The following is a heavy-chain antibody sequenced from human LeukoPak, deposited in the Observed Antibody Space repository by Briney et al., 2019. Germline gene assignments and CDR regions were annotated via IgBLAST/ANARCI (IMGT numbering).Heavy chain of an antibody. Sequence: GGSLRLSCAASGFTFSRYSINWVRQAPGKGLEWVAFIRYDGSNKYYAESVKGRFTISRDNSKNTLYLQMNSLRAEDTAIYYCARDLNNGSYHWFDPWGQGTLVTVSS. D-gene: IGHD1-26*01. CDR1: GFTFSRYS. CDR3: ARDLNNGSYHWFDP. J-gene: IGHJ5*02. CDR2: IRYDGSNK. V-gene: IGHV3-30*02.